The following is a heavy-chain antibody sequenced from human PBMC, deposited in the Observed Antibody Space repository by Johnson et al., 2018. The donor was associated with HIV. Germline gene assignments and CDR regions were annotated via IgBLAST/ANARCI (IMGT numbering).Heavy chain of an antibody. D-gene: IGHD2-2*01. CDR3: AKGGYSSSWYLWDTFNM. CDR1: GFTFSSHW. J-gene: IGHJ3*02. Sequence: EVQLVESGGGLVQPGGSLRLSCAVSGFTFSSHWMTWVRQAPGKGLEWVANIKTDGSEKYYVDSVKGRFTISRDNARNSVYLQMNSLRAEDTALYYCAKGGYSSSWYLWDTFNMWGQGTMVTVSS. V-gene: IGHV3-7*03. CDR2: IKTDGSEK.